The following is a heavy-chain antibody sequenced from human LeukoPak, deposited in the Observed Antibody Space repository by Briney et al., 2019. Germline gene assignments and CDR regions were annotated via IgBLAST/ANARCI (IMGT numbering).Heavy chain of an antibody. Sequence: GASVKVSCKASGYTFTSYGISWVRQAPGQGLEWMGGIIPIFGTANYAQKFQGRVTITADESTSTAYMELSSLRSEDTAVYYCARDPKPNYYDSSGYYLGYWGQGTLVTVSS. CDR3: ARDPKPNYYDSSGYYLGY. CDR1: GYTFTSYG. D-gene: IGHD3-22*01. CDR2: IIPIFGTA. V-gene: IGHV1-69*13. J-gene: IGHJ4*02.